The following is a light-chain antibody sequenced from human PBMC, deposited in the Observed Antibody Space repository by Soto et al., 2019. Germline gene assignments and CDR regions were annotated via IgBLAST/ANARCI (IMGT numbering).Light chain of an antibody. CDR3: AAWDDSLSGPV. Sequence: QSVLTQPPSASGTPGQRVTVSCSGSSSNIGSHYVSWYQQLPGTAPRLLIYRNNLRPSGVPDRFSGSKSGTSVSLAISGLRSDDEADYYCAAWDDSLSGPVFGGGTKVIVL. CDR1: SSNIGSHY. CDR2: RNN. J-gene: IGLJ3*02. V-gene: IGLV1-47*01.